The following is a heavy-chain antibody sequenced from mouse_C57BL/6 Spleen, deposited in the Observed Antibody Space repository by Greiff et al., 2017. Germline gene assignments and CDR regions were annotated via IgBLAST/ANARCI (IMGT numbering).Heavy chain of an antibody. D-gene: IGHD1-1*01. CDR2: ISYSGST. CDR1: GYSITSDY. J-gene: IGHJ4*01. V-gene: IGHV3-8*01. CDR3: ARYRTTVVAGDAMDY. Sequence: EVQRVESGPGLAKPSQTLSLTCSVTGYSITSDYWNWIRKFPGNKLEYMGYISYSGSTYYNPSLKSRISITRDTSKNQYYLQLNSVTTEDTATYYCARYRTTVVAGDAMDYWGQGTSVTVSS.